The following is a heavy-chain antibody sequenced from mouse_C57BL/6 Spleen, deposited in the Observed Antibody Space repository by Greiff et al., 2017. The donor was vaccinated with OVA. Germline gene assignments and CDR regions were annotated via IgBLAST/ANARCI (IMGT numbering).Heavy chain of an antibody. CDR3: ARARDYGSSTRYFDV. J-gene: IGHJ1*03. Sequence: QVHVKQPGAELVKPGASVKMSCKASGYTFTSYWITWVKQRPGQGLEWIGDIYPGSGSTNYNEKFKSKATLTVDTSSSTAYMQLSSLTSEDSAVYYCARARDYGSSTRYFDVWGTGTTVTVSS. D-gene: IGHD1-1*01. V-gene: IGHV1-55*01. CDR1: GYTFTSYW. CDR2: IYPGSGST.